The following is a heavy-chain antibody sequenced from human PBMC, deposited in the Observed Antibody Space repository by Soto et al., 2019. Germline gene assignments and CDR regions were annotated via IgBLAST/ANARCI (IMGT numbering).Heavy chain of an antibody. D-gene: IGHD1-26*01. V-gene: IGHV4-38-2*01. CDR3: AGGGRKWELGY. J-gene: IGHJ4*02. CDR2: IYHSAST. Sequence: SSTQSLTYAFSGYSISSANYWGWIGPPQGQELEWIGSIYHSASTYYNQSLKRRATISVDTSKNQFSLKLSSVTAADRAVENGAGGGRKWELGYWGQGTLVTVSS. CDR1: GYSISSANY.